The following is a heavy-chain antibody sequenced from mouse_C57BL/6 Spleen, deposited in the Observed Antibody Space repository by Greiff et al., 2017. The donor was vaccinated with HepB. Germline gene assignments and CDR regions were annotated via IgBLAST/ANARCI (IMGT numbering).Heavy chain of an antibody. CDR3: ARSDYDYPYYAMDY. J-gene: IGHJ4*01. CDR1: GYTFTSYW. D-gene: IGHD2-4*01. V-gene: IGHV1-64*01. CDR2: IHPNSGST. Sequence: QVQLQQSGAELVKPGASVKLSCKASGYTFTSYWMHWVKQRPGQGLEWIGMIHPNSGSTNYNEKFKSKATLTVDKSSSTAYMQLSSLTSEDSAVYYCARSDYDYPYYAMDYWGQGTSVTVSS.